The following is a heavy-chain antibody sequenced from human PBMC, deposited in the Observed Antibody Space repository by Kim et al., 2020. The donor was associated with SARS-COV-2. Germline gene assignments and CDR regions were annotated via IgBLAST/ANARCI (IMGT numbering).Heavy chain of an antibody. Sequence: GESLKISCAASGFTFSGSAMHWVRQASGKGLEWVGRIRSKANSYATAYAASVKGRFTISRDDSKNTAYLQMNSLKTEDTAVYYCNSRGSSSVSGMDVWGQGTTVTVSS. CDR1: GFTFSGSA. D-gene: IGHD6-6*01. J-gene: IGHJ6*02. CDR3: NSRGSSSVSGMDV. V-gene: IGHV3-73*01. CDR2: IRSKANSYAT.